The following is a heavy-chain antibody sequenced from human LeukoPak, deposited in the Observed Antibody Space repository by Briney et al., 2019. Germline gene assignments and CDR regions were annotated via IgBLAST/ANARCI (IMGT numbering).Heavy chain of an antibody. D-gene: IGHD3-22*01. J-gene: IGHJ4*02. CDR1: AYSISSGYY. Sequence: SETLCLTCAVSAYSISSGYYWGWIRQPPGKGLKWIGSMYHSGSTYYNPSLKSRVTISVDTSKNQFSLRLSSVTAADTDVYYCASTYYYDSNAYYYWVWGQGTLVTVSS. CDR2: MYHSGST. V-gene: IGHV4-38-2*01. CDR3: ASTYYYDSNAYYYWV.